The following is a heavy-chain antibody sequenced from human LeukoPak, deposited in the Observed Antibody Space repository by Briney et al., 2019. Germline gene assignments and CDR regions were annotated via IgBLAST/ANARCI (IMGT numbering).Heavy chain of an antibody. D-gene: IGHD3-10*01. CDR2: INHSGGT. V-gene: IGHV4-34*01. CDR1: GGSFSGYY. CDR3: ARRSLSMVRGVGLDY. Sequence: PSETLSLTCAVYGGSFSGYYWSWIRQPPGKGLEWIGEINHSGGTNYNPSLKSRVTISVDTSKNQFSLKLSSVTAADTAVYYCARRSLSMVRGVGLDYWGQGTLVTVSS. J-gene: IGHJ4*02.